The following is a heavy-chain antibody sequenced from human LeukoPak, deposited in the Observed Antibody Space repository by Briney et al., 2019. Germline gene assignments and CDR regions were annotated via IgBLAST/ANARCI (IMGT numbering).Heavy chain of an antibody. CDR3: AKGLPYESRAYYDRLFDE. CDR1: GGSISSYY. Sequence: SETLSLTCTVSGGSISSYYWSWIRQPPGKGLEWIGYIYYSGSTNYNPSLKSRVTISVDTSKNQFSLRLRSVTAADTAVYYCAKGLPYESRAYYDRLFDEWGQGTLVTVSS. V-gene: IGHV4-59*01. D-gene: IGHD3-22*01. CDR2: IYYSGST. J-gene: IGHJ4*02.